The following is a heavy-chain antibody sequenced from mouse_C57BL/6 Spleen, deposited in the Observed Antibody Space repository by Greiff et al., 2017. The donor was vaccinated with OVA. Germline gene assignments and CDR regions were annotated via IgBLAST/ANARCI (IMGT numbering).Heavy chain of an antibody. Sequence: QVQLQQSGAELARPGASVKLSCKASGYTFTSYGISWVKQRTGQGLEWIGEIYPRSGNTYYNEKVKGKATLTADKSSSTAYMELRSLTSEDSAVYFCARAAYDYDGDYWGQGTTLTVSS. CDR2: IYPRSGNT. V-gene: IGHV1-81*01. D-gene: IGHD2-4*01. J-gene: IGHJ2*01. CDR3: ARAAYDYDGDY. CDR1: GYTFTSYG.